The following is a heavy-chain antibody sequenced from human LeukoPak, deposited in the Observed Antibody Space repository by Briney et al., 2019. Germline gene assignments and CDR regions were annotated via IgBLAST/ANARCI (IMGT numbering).Heavy chain of an antibody. V-gene: IGHV3-23*01. J-gene: IGHJ4*02. CDR3: AKLGRFYDSSGYYWN. CDR2: ISGSGGST. Sequence: PGGSLRLSCAASGFTFSSYGMSWVRQAPGKGLEWVSAISGSGGSTYYADSVKGRFTISRDNSKSTLYLQMNSLRAEDTAVYYCAKLGRFYDSSGYYWNWGQGTLVTVSS. D-gene: IGHD3-22*01. CDR1: GFTFSSYG.